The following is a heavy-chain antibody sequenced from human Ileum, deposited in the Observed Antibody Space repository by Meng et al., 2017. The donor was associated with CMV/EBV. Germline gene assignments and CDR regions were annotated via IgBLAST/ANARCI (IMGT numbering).Heavy chain of an antibody. J-gene: IGHJ5*02. Sequence: FRSYTSSWVRQAPGQGLEWMGRIIPILGIANYAQKFQGRVTITADKSTSTAYMELSSLRSEDTAVYYCARTPLAYCGGDCPNWFDPWGQGTLVTVSS. D-gene: IGHD2-21*01. CDR3: ARTPLAYCGGDCPNWFDP. V-gene: IGHV1-69*02. CDR1: FRSYT. CDR2: IIPILGIA.